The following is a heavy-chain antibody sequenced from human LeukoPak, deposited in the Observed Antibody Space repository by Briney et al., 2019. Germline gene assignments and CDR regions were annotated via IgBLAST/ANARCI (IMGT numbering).Heavy chain of an antibody. CDR3: AREAVAGGSGSNYHYYGADV. Sequence: YYWGWIRQPPGKGLEWIGSIYYSGSTYYNPSLKSRVTISVDTSKNQFSLKLSSVTAADTAVYYCAREAVAGGSGSNYHYYGADVWGQGTTVTVSS. CDR1: YY. CDR2: IYYSGST. D-gene: IGHD3-10*01. V-gene: IGHV4-39*07. J-gene: IGHJ6*02.